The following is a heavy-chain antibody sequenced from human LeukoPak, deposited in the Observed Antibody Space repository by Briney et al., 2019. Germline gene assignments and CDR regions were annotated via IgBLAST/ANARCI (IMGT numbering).Heavy chain of an antibody. CDR1: GFTFSSYG. V-gene: IGHV3-30*02. CDR3: AKPYTYSSSSEPYY. J-gene: IGHJ4*02. CDR2: IRYDGSNK. Sequence: GGSLRLSCAASGFTFSSYGMHWVRQAPGKGLEWVAFIRYDGSNKYYADSVKGRFTISRDNSKNTLYLQMNSLRAEDTAVYYCAKPYTYSSSSEPYYWGQGTLVTVSS. D-gene: IGHD6-6*01.